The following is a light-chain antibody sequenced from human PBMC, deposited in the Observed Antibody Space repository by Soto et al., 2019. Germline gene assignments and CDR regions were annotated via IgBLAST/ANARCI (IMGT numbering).Light chain of an antibody. J-gene: IGLJ2*01. CDR1: SSDVGSYNL. Sequence: QSVLTQPASVSGSPGQSITISCNGTSSDVGSYNLVSWYQQHPGKAPKLMIYEGSKRPSGVSNRFSGSKSGNTASLTISGLQAEDEADYYCCSYAGSSTFNVVFGGGTKLTVL. CDR3: CSYAGSSTFNVV. V-gene: IGLV2-23*01. CDR2: EGS.